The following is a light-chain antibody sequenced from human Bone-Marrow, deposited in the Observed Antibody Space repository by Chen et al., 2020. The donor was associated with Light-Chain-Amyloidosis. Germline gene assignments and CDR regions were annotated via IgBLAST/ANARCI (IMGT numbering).Light chain of an antibody. CDR3: QVWDRSSDRPV. Sequence: SYVLTQPSSVSVAPGQTATIACGGNNIGSTSVHWYQQTPGQAPLLVVYDDSDRPSEIPERLSGANSGNTATLTISRVKAWDEADYYCQVWDRSSDRPVFGGGTKLIV. J-gene: IGLJ3*02. V-gene: IGLV3-21*02. CDR2: DDS. CDR1: NIGSTS.